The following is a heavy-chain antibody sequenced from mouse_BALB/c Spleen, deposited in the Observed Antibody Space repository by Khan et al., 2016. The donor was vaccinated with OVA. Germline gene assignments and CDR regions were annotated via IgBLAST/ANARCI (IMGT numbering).Heavy chain of an antibody. D-gene: IGHD1-1*01. V-gene: IGHV5-6*01. J-gene: IGHJ2*01. CDR3: ATLYNYFSRVCFDQ. CDR1: GFTFSSYD. CDR2: ISSGGNYT. Sequence: EMELVESGGDLVKPGGSLKLSCAASGFTFSSYDMSWVRQTPDKRLEWVATISSGGNYTYYPDNVKGRFTISRDNAKHTLYREMSSLKSEDTAMYYLATLYNYFSRVCFDQWGQGTTLTVSS.